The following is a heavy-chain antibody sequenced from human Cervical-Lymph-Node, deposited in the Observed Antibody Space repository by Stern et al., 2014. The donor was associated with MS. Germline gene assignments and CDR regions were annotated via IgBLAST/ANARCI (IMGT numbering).Heavy chain of an antibody. D-gene: IGHD1-1*01. CDR1: GGSINNGDYY. CDR3: ARELSGMYGMDV. V-gene: IGHV4-31*03. Sequence: VQLVASGPGLVKPSQTLSLTCTVSGGSINNGDYYWSWVRQHPGKGLEWLGYIYYSGATYYNPSLKGRLTISVDTSKRHFSLKLTSVTAADTAVYYCARELSGMYGMDVWGQGTTVTVSS. J-gene: IGHJ6*02. CDR2: IYYSGAT.